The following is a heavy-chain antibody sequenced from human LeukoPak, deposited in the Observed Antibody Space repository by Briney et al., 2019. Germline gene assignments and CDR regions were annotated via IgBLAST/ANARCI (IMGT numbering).Heavy chain of an antibody. Sequence: ASVKVSCKASGYTFTVYYMHWVRQAPGQGLEWMGRINPNSGGTNYAQKFQGRVTMTRDTSISTAYMELSRLRSDDTAVYYCARSTYYYDSSGYYYYYFDYWGQGTLVTVSS. V-gene: IGHV1-2*06. CDR1: GYTFTVYY. D-gene: IGHD3-22*01. J-gene: IGHJ4*02. CDR3: ARSTYYYDSSGYYYYYFDY. CDR2: INPNSGGT.